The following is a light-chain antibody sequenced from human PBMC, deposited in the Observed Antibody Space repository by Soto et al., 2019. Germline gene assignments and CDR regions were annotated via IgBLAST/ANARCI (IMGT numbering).Light chain of an antibody. CDR2: DAS. CDR1: QSVSVL. V-gene: IGKV3-11*01. Sequence: EIVLTQSPATLSLSPGDTATLSCRASQSVSVLLAWYQQKPGQAPRLLIYDASNRATGIPARFSGSGSGTDFTLTISSLEPEDFAVYYCQQRSSWPPSLTFGGGTKVEI. J-gene: IGKJ4*01. CDR3: QQRSSWPPSLT.